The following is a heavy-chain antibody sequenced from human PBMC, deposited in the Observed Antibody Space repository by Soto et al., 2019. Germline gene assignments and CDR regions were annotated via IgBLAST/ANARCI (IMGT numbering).Heavy chain of an antibody. J-gene: IGHJ6*02. CDR2: IYYSGST. V-gene: IGHV4-31*03. Sequence: SETLSLSCTVSGGSICSGGYYWSWIRQHPGKGLEWIGYIYYSGSTYYNPSLKSRVTISVDTSKNQFSLKLSSVTAADTAVYYCARDWGIDYYGMDVWGQGTTVTVSS. CDR1: GGSICSGGYY. D-gene: IGHD7-27*01. CDR3: ARDWGIDYYGMDV.